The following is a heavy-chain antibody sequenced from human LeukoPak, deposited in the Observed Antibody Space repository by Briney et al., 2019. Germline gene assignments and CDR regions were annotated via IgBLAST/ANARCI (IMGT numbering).Heavy chain of an antibody. CDR3: ARVVAAAKGGSYYYYYMDV. V-gene: IGHV1-18*01. CDR1: GYTFTSYG. Sequence: AAVKVSCKASGYTFTSYGISWVRQAPGQGLEWMGWISAYNGNTNYAQKLQGRVTMTTDTSTSTAYMELRSLRSDDTAVYYCARVVAAAKGGSYYYYYMDVWGKGTTVTVSS. D-gene: IGHD6-13*01. J-gene: IGHJ6*03. CDR2: ISAYNGNT.